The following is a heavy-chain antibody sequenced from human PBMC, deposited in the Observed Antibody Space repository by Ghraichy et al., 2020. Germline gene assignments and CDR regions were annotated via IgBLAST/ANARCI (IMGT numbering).Heavy chain of an antibody. V-gene: IGHV3-23*01. Sequence: GGSLRLSCAASGFTFSSYAMSWVRQAPGKGLEWVSAISGSGGSTYYADSVKGRFTISRDNSKNTLYLQMNSLRAEDTAVYYCAKVLQYYYDSSGYPYWGQGTLVTVSS. CDR2: ISGSGGST. D-gene: IGHD3-22*01. CDR1: GFTFSSYA. J-gene: IGHJ4*02. CDR3: AKVLQYYYDSSGYPY.